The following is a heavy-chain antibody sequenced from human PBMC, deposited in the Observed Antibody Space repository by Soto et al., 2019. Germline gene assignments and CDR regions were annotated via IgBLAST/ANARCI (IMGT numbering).Heavy chain of an antibody. J-gene: IGHJ4*02. CDR1: GYTFTDYD. CDR3: EVTTGY. CDR2: MSPDSGNT. Sequence: QVQVVQSRAEVKKPGASVRVSCKTSGYTFTDYDINWVRQAAGQGLVYMGWMSPDSGNTGYSQQFQGRVSMTSNTSTSTAYMELSSLTSEDTAVYYCEVTTGYWGQGTMVTVSS. V-gene: IGHV1-8*02. D-gene: IGHD1-1*01.